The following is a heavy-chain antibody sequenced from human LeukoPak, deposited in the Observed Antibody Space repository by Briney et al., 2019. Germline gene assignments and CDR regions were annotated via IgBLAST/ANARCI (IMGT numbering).Heavy chain of an antibody. J-gene: IGHJ4*02. Sequence: GGSLRLSCAASGFTFSSYVMNWVRQAPGKGLEWVSVISGGGGSTYYADSVKGRFTISRDNSKNTLYLQMNSLRAEDTAIYYCAKRAFGENFFDFWGQGTLVTVSS. V-gene: IGHV3-23*01. D-gene: IGHD3-10*01. CDR1: GFTFSSYV. CDR3: AKRAFGENFFDF. CDR2: ISGGGGST.